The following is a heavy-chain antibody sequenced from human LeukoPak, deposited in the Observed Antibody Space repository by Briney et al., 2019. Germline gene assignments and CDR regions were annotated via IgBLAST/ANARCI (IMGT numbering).Heavy chain of an antibody. Sequence: GASVKVSCKASGYTFTSYGISWVRQAPGQGLEWMGWISAYNGNTNYAQKLQGRVTMTTDTSTSTAYMELRSLRAEDTAVYYCAKDGPTQYYDFWSGYYGSDYYMDVWGKGTTVTVSS. V-gene: IGHV1-18*01. CDR1: GYTFTSYG. CDR2: ISAYNGNT. D-gene: IGHD3-3*01. CDR3: AKDGPTQYYDFWSGYYGSDYYMDV. J-gene: IGHJ6*03.